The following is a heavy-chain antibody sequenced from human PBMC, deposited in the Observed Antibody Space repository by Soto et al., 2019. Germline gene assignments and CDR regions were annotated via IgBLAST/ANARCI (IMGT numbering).Heavy chain of an antibody. D-gene: IGHD3-9*01. CDR1: GFTFPGDD. CDR3: ARYRTIAPMAFDI. V-gene: IGHV1-8*01. J-gene: IGHJ3*02. CDR2: MNPISNSR. Sequence: QAQLVQSGAEVKRPGASGKASCKALGFTFPGDDMEWVRQPIGKGLGWMGWMNPISNSRGYTQNFQGRVTMTWNSPTSTAYMELSSLRSEDTAIYYCARYRTIAPMAFDIWGQGTLVTVSS.